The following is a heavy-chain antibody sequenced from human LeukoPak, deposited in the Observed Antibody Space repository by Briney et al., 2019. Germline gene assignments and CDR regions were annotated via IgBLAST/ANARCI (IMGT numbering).Heavy chain of an antibody. CDR1: GVSISSYY. CDR3: ARGSITMVRGVISWFDP. CDR2: TYYSGST. J-gene: IGHJ5*02. D-gene: IGHD3-10*01. V-gene: IGHV4-59*01. Sequence: SETLSLTCTVSGVSISSYYWSWIRQPPGKGLEWTGYTYYSGSTNYNPSLKSRVTISIDTSKNQFSLKLSSVAAADTAVYYCARGSITMVRGVISWFDPWGQGTLVTVSS.